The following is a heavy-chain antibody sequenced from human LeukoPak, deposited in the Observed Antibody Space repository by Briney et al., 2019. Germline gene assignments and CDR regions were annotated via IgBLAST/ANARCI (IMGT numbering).Heavy chain of an antibody. J-gene: IGHJ5*02. V-gene: IGHV4-59*12. CDR1: GGSINSYY. Sequence: PSETLSLTCTVSGGSINSYYWTWIRQPPGKGLEWIGNIYNSGNTNYNPSLKSRVTISVDTSKNQFSLKLSSVTAADTAVYYCARRGRYSSGLNWFDPWGQGTLVTVSS. CDR3: ARRGRYSSGLNWFDP. CDR2: IYNSGNT. D-gene: IGHD5-18*01.